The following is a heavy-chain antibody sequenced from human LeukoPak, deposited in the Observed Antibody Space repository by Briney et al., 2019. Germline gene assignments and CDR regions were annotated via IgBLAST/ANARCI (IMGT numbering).Heavy chain of an antibody. Sequence: ASVKVSCKASGGTFSSYAISWVRQAPGQGLEWMGWINPNSGGTNYAQKFQGRVTMTRDTSISTAYMELSRLRSDDTAVYYCARAFAGDCSGGSCFPHDYWGQGTLVTVSS. V-gene: IGHV1-2*02. CDR2: INPNSGGT. CDR3: ARAFAGDCSGGSCFPHDY. D-gene: IGHD2-15*01. J-gene: IGHJ4*02. CDR1: GGTFSSYA.